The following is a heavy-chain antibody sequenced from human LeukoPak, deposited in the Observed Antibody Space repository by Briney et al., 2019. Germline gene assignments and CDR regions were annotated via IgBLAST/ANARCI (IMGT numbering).Heavy chain of an antibody. D-gene: IGHD3-22*01. CDR1: GFTFSTYG. CDR3: ANYPSNNNGYGDY. J-gene: IGHJ4*02. CDR2: IWYDGSIK. Sequence: PGRSLRLSCAASGFTFSTYGMHWVRQAPGKGLEWVAVIWYDGSIKYYADSVKGRFTISRDDAKNSLYLQMNSLRAEDTAVYYCANYPSNNNGYGDYWGQGTLVTVST. V-gene: IGHV3-33*03.